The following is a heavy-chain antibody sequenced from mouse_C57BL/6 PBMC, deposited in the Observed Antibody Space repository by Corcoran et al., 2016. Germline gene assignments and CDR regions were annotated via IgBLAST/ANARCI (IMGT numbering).Heavy chain of an antibody. CDR1: GYTFTDYN. V-gene: IGHV1-18*01. CDR2: INPNNGGT. CDR3: AIYYGNYGGWFAY. J-gene: IGHJ3*01. Sequence: EVQLQQSGPELVKPGASVKIPCKASGYTFTDYNMDWVKQSHGKSLEWIGDINPNNGGTIYNQKFKGKATLTVDKSSSTAYMELRSLTSEDTAVYYCAIYYGNYGGWFAYWGQGTLVTVSA. D-gene: IGHD2-1*01.